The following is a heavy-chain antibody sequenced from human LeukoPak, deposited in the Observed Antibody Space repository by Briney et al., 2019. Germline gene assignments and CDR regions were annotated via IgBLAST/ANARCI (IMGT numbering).Heavy chain of an antibody. D-gene: IGHD5-24*01. CDR3: AKEGRSLQTY. CDR1: GFMFSSNW. Sequence: GGSLRLSCAASGFMFSSNWMSWVRLAPGKGLEWVANIKEDATETYYVDSVKGRFTISRDNAKNSLYLQMNSLRVEDTAVYYCAKEGRSLQTYWGQGTLVTVSS. CDR2: IKEDATET. J-gene: IGHJ4*02. V-gene: IGHV3-7*03.